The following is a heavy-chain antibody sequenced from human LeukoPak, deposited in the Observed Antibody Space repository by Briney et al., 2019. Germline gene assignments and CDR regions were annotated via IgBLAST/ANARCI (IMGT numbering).Heavy chain of an antibody. V-gene: IGHV4-34*01. J-gene: IGHJ3*02. CDR3: ARVGIAAAGTDDAFDI. Sequence: PSETLSLTCAVHGGSFSGYYWSWIRQPPGKGLEWIGEINHSGSTNYNPSLKSRVTISVDTSKTQFSLKLSSVTAADTAVYYCARVGIAAAGTDDAFDIWGQGTMVTVSS. CDR1: GGSFSGYY. D-gene: IGHD6-13*01. CDR2: INHSGST.